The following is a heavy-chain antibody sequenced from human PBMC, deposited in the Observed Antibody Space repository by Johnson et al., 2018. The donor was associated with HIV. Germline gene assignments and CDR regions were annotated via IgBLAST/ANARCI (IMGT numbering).Heavy chain of an antibody. CDR1: GFTFSSYA. D-gene: IGHD3-9*01. CDR2: ISGSGGST. CDR3: TTPGIYYDILTGYYKAVEGDDAFDI. Sequence: VQLVESGGGLVQPGGSLRLSCAASGFTFSSYAMSWVRQAPGKGLEWVSAISGSGGSTYYADSVKGRFTISRDNSKNTLYLQMNSLRAEDTAVYYCTTPGIYYDILTGYYKAVEGDDAFDIWGQGTMVTVSS. J-gene: IGHJ3*02. V-gene: IGHV3-23*04.